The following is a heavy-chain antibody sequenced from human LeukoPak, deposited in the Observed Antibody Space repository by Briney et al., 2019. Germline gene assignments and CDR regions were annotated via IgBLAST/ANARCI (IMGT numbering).Heavy chain of an antibody. D-gene: IGHD6-19*01. CDR2: IYYSGST. J-gene: IGHJ2*01. CDR3: ARDRGWYHWYFDL. Sequence: SETLSPTCTVSGGSISSYYWSWIRQPPGKGLEWIGYIYYSGSTNYNPSLKSRVTISVDTSKNQFSLKLSSVTAADTAVYYCARDRGWYHWYFDLWGRGTLVTVSS. V-gene: IGHV4-59*01. CDR1: GGSISSYY.